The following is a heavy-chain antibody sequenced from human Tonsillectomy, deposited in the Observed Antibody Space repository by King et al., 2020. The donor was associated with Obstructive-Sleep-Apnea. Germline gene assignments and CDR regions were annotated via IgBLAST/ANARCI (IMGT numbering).Heavy chain of an antibody. V-gene: IGHV3-11*01. CDR2: ISSSGSTI. CDR3: ASGYGSGSYPDYFDY. CDR1: GFTFSYYY. J-gene: IGHJ4*02. D-gene: IGHD3-10*01. Sequence: LVESGGGLVKPGGSLRLSCAASGFTFSYYYMSWIRQAPGKGREWVSYISSSGSTIYYADAVKGRFTISRDNAKNSRYLQMNSLRAEDTAVYYCASGYGSGSYPDYFDYWGQGTLVTVSS.